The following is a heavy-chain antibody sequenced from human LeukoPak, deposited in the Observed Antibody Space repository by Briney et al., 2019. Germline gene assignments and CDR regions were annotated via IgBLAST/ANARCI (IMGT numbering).Heavy chain of an antibody. CDR2: ISSSGSTI. J-gene: IGHJ4*02. D-gene: IGHD3-10*01. V-gene: IGHV3-48*03. Sequence: GGSLRLSCAASGFTFSSYEMNWVRQAPGKGLEWVSYISSSGSTIYYADSVKGRFTISRDNAKNSLYLQMNSLRAEDTAVYYCTREDRDYGSGSYYTGRGFDYWGQGTLVTVSS. CDR3: TREDRDYGSGSYYTGRGFDY. CDR1: GFTFSSYE.